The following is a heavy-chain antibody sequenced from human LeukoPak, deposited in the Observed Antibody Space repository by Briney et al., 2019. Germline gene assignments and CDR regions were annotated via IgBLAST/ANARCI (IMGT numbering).Heavy chain of an antibody. CDR1: GFTFSSYS. V-gene: IGHV3-21*01. Sequence: GGSLRLSCAASGFTFSSYSMNWVRQAPGKGLEWVSSISSSSYIYYADSVKGRFTISRDNAKNSLYLQMNYLRAEDTAVYYCARDPSYRGFDAFDIWGQGTMVTVSS. CDR3: ARDPSYRGFDAFDI. CDR2: ISSSSYI. D-gene: IGHD1-26*01. J-gene: IGHJ3*02.